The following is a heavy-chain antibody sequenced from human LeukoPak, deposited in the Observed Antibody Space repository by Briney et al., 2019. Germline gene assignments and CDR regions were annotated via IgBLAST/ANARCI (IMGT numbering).Heavy chain of an antibody. CDR1: GGSISSYY. CDR2: IYYSGST. CDR3: ARSIVGATTRGGVDY. J-gene: IGHJ4*02. Sequence: SETLSLTCTVSGGSISSYYWGWIRQPPGKGLEWIGSIYYSGSTYYNPSLKSRVTISVDTSKNQFSLKLSSVTAADTAVYYCARSIVGATTRGGVDYWGQGTLVTVSS. D-gene: IGHD1-26*01. V-gene: IGHV4-39*01.